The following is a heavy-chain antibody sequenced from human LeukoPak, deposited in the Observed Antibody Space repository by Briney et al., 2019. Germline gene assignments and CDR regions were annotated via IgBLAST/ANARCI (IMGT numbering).Heavy chain of an antibody. J-gene: IGHJ6*03. Sequence: GASVKVSCKASGYTFTSYYMHWVRQAPGQGLEWMGIINPSGGSTSYAQKFQGRVTMTRDTSTSTVYMELSGLRSEDTAVYYCARVGALRFLEWLLPPDYYYMDVWGKGTTVTVSS. CDR1: GYTFTSYY. V-gene: IGHV1-46*01. CDR2: INPSGGST. D-gene: IGHD3-3*01. CDR3: ARVGALRFLEWLLPPDYYYMDV.